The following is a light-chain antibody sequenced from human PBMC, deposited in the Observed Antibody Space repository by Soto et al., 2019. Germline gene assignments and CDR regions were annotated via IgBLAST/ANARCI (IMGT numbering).Light chain of an antibody. V-gene: IGLV2-14*01. Sequence: QSALTQPASVSGSPGQSITISCTGTSSDVGGYNYVSWYQQHPGKAPKLMIYEVSNRPSGVSNRFSGSKSGNTASLTISGREAEDAADYYCSSYTVFGGGTKLTVL. J-gene: IGLJ2*01. CDR3: SSYTV. CDR1: SSDVGGYNY. CDR2: EVS.